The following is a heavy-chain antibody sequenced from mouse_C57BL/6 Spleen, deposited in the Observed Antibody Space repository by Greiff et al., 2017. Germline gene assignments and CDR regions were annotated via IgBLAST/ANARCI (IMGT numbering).Heavy chain of an antibody. CDR3: ARDDYDGAMDY. Sequence: VQLKESGPGMVKPSQSLSLTCTVTGYSITSGYDWHWIRHFPGNKLEWMGYISYSGSTNYNPSLKSRISITHDTSKNHFFLKLNSVTTEDTATXYCARDDYDGAMDYWGQGTSVTVSS. J-gene: IGHJ4*01. CDR2: ISYSGST. D-gene: IGHD2-4*01. V-gene: IGHV3-1*01. CDR1: GYSITSGYD.